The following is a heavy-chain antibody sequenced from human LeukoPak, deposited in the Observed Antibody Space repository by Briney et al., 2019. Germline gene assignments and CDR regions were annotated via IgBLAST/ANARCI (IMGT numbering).Heavy chain of an antibody. CDR2: TYYRSKWYN. CDR3: ARQGSAYCGGDCYSDFDY. J-gene: IGHJ4*02. CDR1: GDSVSSNIAV. D-gene: IGHD2-21*02. Sequence: SQTLSLTCAISGDSVSSNIAVWNWIRQSPSKGLEWLGRTYYRSKWYNEYAISVKSRITINPDTSKNQFSLKLSSVTAADTAVYYCARQGSAYCGGDCYSDFDYWGQGTLVTVSS. V-gene: IGHV6-1*01.